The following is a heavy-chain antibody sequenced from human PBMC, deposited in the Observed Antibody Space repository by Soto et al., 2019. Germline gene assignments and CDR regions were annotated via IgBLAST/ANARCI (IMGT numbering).Heavy chain of an antibody. J-gene: IGHJ4*02. CDR3: ARGLDGIALAAEPFDY. CDR2: INHSGIN. CDR1: GGSFSGYY. V-gene: IGHV4-34*01. D-gene: IGHD6-19*01. Sequence: SETLSLTCAVYGGSFSGYYCSWIRQPPWKGLEWIGEINHSGINNYNPSLKSRVTISVDTSKNQFSLKLSSVTAADTAVYYCARGLDGIALAAEPFDYCGQGTLLTVCS.